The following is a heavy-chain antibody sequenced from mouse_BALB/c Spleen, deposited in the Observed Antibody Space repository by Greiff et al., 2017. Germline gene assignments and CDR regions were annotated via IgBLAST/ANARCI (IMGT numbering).Heavy chain of an antibody. Sequence: VKVEESGPGLVAPSQSLSITCTVSGFSLTSYGVHWVRQPPGKGLEWLGVIWAGGSTNYNSALMSRLSISKDNSKSQVFLKMNSLQTDDTAMYYCARDRNGNYGAYWGQGTLVTVSA. CDR2: IWAGGST. D-gene: IGHD2-1*01. J-gene: IGHJ3*01. CDR3: ARDRNGNYGAY. V-gene: IGHV2-9*02. CDR1: GFSLTSYG.